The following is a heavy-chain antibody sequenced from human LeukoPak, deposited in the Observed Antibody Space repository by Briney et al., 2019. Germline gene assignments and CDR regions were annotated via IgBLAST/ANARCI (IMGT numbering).Heavy chain of an antibody. CDR2: INDRGIAT. D-gene: IGHD6-19*01. J-gene: IGHJ4*02. Sequence: GGSLRLSCAASGFTFSNYAMSWVRQAPGKGLEWVSTINDRGIATYYADSVKGRFTISRDNSKNTLSLQMNSLRAEDTAVYYCAKAPTKHGIAVADWGQGTLVTVSS. CDR3: AKAPTKHGIAVAD. V-gene: IGHV3-23*01. CDR1: GFTFSNYA.